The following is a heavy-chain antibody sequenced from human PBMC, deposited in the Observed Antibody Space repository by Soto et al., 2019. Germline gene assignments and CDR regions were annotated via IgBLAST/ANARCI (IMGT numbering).Heavy chain of an antibody. Sequence: GGSLRLSCAASGFTFSSYSMNWVRQAPGKGLEWVSYISSSSSTIYYADSVKGRFTISRDNAKNSLYLQMNSLRAEDTAVYYCARAGWSETPRGVEDYYMDVWGKGTTVTVSS. V-gene: IGHV3-48*01. CDR2: ISSSSSTI. CDR3: ARAGWSETPRGVEDYYMDV. D-gene: IGHD3-10*01. J-gene: IGHJ6*03. CDR1: GFTFSSYS.